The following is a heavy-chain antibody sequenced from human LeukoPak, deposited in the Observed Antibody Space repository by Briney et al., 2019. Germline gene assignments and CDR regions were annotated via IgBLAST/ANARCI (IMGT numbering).Heavy chain of an antibody. CDR2: IYYSGRT. CDR3: ARGDYYDSSGIPH. D-gene: IGHD3-22*01. Sequence: SETLSLTCTVSGGSISDYYWNWMRQPPGKGLEWIGYIYYSGRTNYNPSLKSRVSISVDTSKNQFSLKLSSVTAADTAVYYCARGDYYDSSGIPHWGQGTLVTVSS. J-gene: IGHJ4*02. CDR1: GGSISDYY. V-gene: IGHV4-59*01.